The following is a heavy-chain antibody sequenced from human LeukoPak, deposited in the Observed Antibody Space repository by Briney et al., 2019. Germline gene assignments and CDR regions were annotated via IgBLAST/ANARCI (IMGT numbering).Heavy chain of an antibody. Sequence: GSSVKVSCKASGGTFSSYAISWVRQAPGQGLEWMGGIIPIFGTANYAQKFQGRVTITADESTSTAYMELSSLRSEDTAVYYCARGRIMITFGGVIAYYYFDYWGQGTLVTVSS. V-gene: IGHV1-69*01. CDR3: ARGRIMITFGGVIAYYYFDY. CDR1: GGTFSSYA. D-gene: IGHD3-16*02. J-gene: IGHJ4*02. CDR2: IIPIFGTA.